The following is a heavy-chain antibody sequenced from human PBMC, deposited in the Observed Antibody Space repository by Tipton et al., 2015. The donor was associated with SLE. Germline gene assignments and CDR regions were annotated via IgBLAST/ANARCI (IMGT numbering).Heavy chain of an antibody. D-gene: IGHD5-24*01. J-gene: IGHJ6*02. CDR3: AREGEMATMGLGYYYYGMDV. V-gene: IGHV3-48*01. CDR1: GFTFSSYS. CDR2: ISSSSSTI. Sequence: GSLRLSCAASGFTFSSYSMNWVRQAPGKGLEWVSYISSSSSTIYYADSVKGRFTISRDNAKNSLYLQMNSLRAEDTAVYYCAREGEMATMGLGYYYYGMDVWGQGTTVTVSS.